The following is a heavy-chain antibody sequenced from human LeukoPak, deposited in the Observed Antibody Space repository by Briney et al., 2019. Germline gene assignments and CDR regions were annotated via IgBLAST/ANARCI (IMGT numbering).Heavy chain of an antibody. Sequence: GGSLRLSCAASGFTFSSCSMNWVRQAPGKGLEWVSYISSSSSTIYYADSVKGRFTISRDNAKNSLYLQMNSLRDEDTAVYYCARARYDSLYYYYYYGMDVWGQGTTVTVSS. V-gene: IGHV3-48*02. D-gene: IGHD5-12*01. CDR1: GFTFSSCS. CDR2: ISSSSSTI. J-gene: IGHJ6*02. CDR3: ARARYDSLYYYYYYGMDV.